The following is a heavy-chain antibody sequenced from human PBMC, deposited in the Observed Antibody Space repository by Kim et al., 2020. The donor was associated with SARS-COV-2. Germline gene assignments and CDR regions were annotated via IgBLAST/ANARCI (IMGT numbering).Heavy chain of an antibody. CDR1: GFTFSSYA. CDR2: ISYDGSNK. Sequence: GGSLRLSCAASGFTFSSYAMHWVRQAPGKGLEWVAVISYDGSNKYYADSVKGRFTISRDNSKNTLYLQMNSLRAEDTAVYYCARDERGRTWVPAAILAYWGQGTLVTVSS. D-gene: IGHD2-2*02. V-gene: IGHV3-30-3*01. CDR3: ARDERGRTWVPAAILAY. J-gene: IGHJ4*02.